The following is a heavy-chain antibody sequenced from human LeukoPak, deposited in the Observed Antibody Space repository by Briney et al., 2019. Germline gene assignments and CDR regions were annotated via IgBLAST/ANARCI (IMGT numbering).Heavy chain of an antibody. V-gene: IGHV3-21*01. D-gene: IGHD2-8*01. Sequence: PGRSLRLSCAASGFTFRSYSINWVRQTPGRRLEWVSSISSISSYIYYAHSVKGRFTISRDNAKNSLYLQMHSLRAEDTAVYYCAREGMVYAILGGFDYWGQGTLVTVSS. J-gene: IGHJ4*02. CDR1: GFTFRSYS. CDR3: AREGMVYAILGGFDY. CDR2: ISSISSYI.